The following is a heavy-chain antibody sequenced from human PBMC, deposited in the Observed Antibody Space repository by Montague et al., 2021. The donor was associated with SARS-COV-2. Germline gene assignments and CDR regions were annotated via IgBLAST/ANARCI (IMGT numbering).Heavy chain of an antibody. CDR1: GFTFSTYY. Sequence: SLRLSCAASGFTFSTYYMQWVRQAPGKGPEWVAIMSYDGSSRYHVDSVKGRFTISRDNSRNTLYLQMDSLRSEDTAVYYCARDNMGSIDYWGQGTLVTVSS. CDR2: MSYDGSSR. J-gene: IGHJ4*02. CDR3: ARDNMGSIDY. V-gene: IGHV3-30*04. D-gene: IGHD1-26*01.